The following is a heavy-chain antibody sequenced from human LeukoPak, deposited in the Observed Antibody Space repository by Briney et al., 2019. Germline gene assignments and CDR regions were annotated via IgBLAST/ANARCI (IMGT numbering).Heavy chain of an antibody. J-gene: IGHJ4*02. V-gene: IGHV4-31*03. Sequence: SQTLSLTCTVSGGSISSGDYYWSWIRQHPGKGLEWIGFIYYSGTTFYNPSLKSRITISLDTSMIQFSLKLSSVTAADTAVYYCARSTPSRSAILQTHFDSWGQGTLVTVSS. CDR2: IYYSGTT. CDR3: ARSTPSRSAILQTHFDS. D-gene: IGHD2-2*02. CDR1: GGSISSGDYY.